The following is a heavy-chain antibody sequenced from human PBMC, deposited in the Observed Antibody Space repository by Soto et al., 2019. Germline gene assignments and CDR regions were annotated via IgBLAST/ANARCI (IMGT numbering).Heavy chain of an antibody. J-gene: IGHJ4*02. CDR3: ARGGQIDY. V-gene: IGHV3-74*01. Sequence: EVQLVESGGGLVQPGGSLRISCAASGFTFSTYWMHWVRQAPGKGLLWVSRINTDGSSTSYADSVKGRFTISRDNAKNTLYLQMNSLRAEDTAVYYCARGGQIDYWGQGTLVTVSS. CDR2: INTDGSST. CDR1: GFTFSTYW.